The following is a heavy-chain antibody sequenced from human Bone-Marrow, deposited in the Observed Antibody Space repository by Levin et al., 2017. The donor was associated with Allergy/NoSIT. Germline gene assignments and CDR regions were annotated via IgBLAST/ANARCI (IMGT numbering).Heavy chain of an antibody. CDR2: INPNSGGT. V-gene: IGHV1-2*06. CDR3: AREEGSTTVTRNAEYFQH. J-gene: IGHJ1*01. Sequence: GASVKVSCKASGYTFTGYYMHWVRQAPGQGLEWMGRINPNSGGTNDIQKFQGRVTMTRDTSISTAYLELTSLRSDDTAVYYCAREEGSTTVTRNAEYFQHWGQGTLVTVSS. D-gene: IGHD4-17*01. CDR1: GYTFTGYY.